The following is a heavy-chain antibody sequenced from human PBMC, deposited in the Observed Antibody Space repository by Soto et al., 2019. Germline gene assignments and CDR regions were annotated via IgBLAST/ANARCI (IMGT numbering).Heavy chain of an antibody. J-gene: IGHJ5*02. Sequence: PSETLSLTCNVSGCSIRGDDYYWGWIRQPPGKGLEWIGTMSYSGTTYYHPSFKSRATISVDTSKKQFSLKLSSVTAADTAVYYCARSESNGWFAPWGQGTLVTVSS. CDR2: MSYSGTT. V-gene: IGHV4-39*01. D-gene: IGHD2-8*01. CDR1: GCSIRGDDYY. CDR3: ARSESNGWFAP.